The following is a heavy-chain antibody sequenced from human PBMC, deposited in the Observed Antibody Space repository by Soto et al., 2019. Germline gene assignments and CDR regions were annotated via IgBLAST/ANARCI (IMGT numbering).Heavy chain of an antibody. Sequence: QVQLVQSGAEVKKPGASVKVSCQASGYTFTSYAMHWVRQAPGQRLEWMGWINAGNGNTKYSQKFQGRVTITRDTSASTAYMALSSLRSDDTAVDYCAGARVPAAILGYWGQGTLVTVSS. CDR3: AGARVPAAILGY. CDR1: GYTFTSYA. D-gene: IGHD2-2*01. J-gene: IGHJ4*02. V-gene: IGHV1-3*01. CDR2: INAGNGNT.